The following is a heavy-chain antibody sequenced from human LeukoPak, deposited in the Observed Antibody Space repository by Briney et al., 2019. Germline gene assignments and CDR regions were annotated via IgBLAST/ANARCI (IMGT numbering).Heavy chain of an antibody. CDR3: ARDTLGEGEDANYAVYYFDY. CDR1: GFTFSTYW. Sequence: GGSLRLSCAASGFTFSTYWMTWVRQPPGKGLEWVANINQGGSEKYYVDSVKGRFTISRDNSKNSLYLQMNSLRAEDTAVYYCARDTLGEGEDANYAVYYFDYWGQGTPVTVSS. J-gene: IGHJ4*02. V-gene: IGHV3-7*01. CDR2: INQGGSEK. D-gene: IGHD4/OR15-4a*01.